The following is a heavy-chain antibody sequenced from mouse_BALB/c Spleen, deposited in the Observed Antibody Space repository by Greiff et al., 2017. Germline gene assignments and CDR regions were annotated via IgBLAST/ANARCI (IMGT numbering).Heavy chain of an antibody. CDR1: GFTFSNYW. CDR3: TRSSHYYGSSYGFAY. Sequence: EVMLVESGGGLVQPGGSMKLSCVASGFTFSNYWMNWVRQSPEKGLEWVAEIRLKSNNYATHYAESVKGRFTISRDDSKSSVYLQMNNLRAEDTGIYYCTRSSHYYGSSYGFAYWGQWTLVTVSA. J-gene: IGHJ3*01. D-gene: IGHD1-1*01. CDR2: IRLKSNNYAT. V-gene: IGHV6-6*02.